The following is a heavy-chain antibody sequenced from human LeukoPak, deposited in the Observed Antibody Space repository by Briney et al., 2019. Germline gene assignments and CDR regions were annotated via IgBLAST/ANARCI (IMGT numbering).Heavy chain of an antibody. D-gene: IGHD1-1*01. CDR3: AIGVQDDLDY. CDR2: ISSSSSYV. Sequence: GGSLRLSCAASGFTFSSYSMNWVRQAPGKGLEWVSSISSSSSYVYYADSVKGRFTISRDNAKNSLYLQMNSLRAEDTAVYYCAIGVQDDLDYWGQGTLVTVSS. J-gene: IGHJ4*02. CDR1: GFTFSSYS. V-gene: IGHV3-21*04.